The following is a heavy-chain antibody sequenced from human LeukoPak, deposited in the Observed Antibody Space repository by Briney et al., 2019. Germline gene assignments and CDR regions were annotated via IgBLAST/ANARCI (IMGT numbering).Heavy chain of an antibody. CDR3: ARRFGY. CDR2: ISSSTSTI. V-gene: IGHV3-48*01. CDR1: GFTFSNYD. Sequence: GGSLTLSCATSGFTFSNYDMNWVRQAPGKGLEWVSYISSSTSTIYYADSVKGRFTISRDNAKNSLYLQMDSLRAEDTAVYYCARRFGYWGQGTLVTVSS. D-gene: IGHD3-16*01. J-gene: IGHJ4*02.